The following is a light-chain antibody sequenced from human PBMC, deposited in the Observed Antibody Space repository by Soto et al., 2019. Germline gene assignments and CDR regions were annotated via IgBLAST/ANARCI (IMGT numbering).Light chain of an antibody. CDR2: DAS. J-gene: IGKJ1*01. V-gene: IGKV3-15*01. CDR3: QQSSNWPRWT. CDR1: HSVSSN. Sequence: ELVLTQSPATLSVSPGERATLSCRASHSVSSNLAWSQQKPGQAPTLRIYDASTRTTGITARFSGSWSGTEVNHTLNSLPSDDFAVYHCQQSSNWPRWTLGQGTKVEVK.